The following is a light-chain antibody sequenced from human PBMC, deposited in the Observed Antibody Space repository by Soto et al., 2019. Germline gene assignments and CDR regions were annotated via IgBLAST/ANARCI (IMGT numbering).Light chain of an antibody. Sequence: EMVLTQSPGTLSLSPGDRATLSCRASQSVSSDYLAWYQQKPGQAPRLLIYGTSSRATDIPDRFSGSGSGTDFPLTISRLEPEDFALYFCQQYGGSPPYTFGQGTKLEI. CDR2: GTS. CDR1: QSVSSDY. CDR3: QQYGGSPPYT. V-gene: IGKV3-20*01. J-gene: IGKJ2*01.